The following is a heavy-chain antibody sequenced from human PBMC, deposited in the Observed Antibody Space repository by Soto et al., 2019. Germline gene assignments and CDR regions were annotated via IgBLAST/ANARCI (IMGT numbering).Heavy chain of an antibody. CDR1: GYTFTGHY. J-gene: IGHJ4*02. Sequence: GASVKVSCKASGYTFTGHYMHWVRQAPGQGLEWMGWINPNSGGTNYAQKFQGWVTMTRDTSISTAYMELSSLRSEDTAVYYCARSIVVVTALDYWGQGTLVTVSS. CDR2: INPNSGGT. D-gene: IGHD2-21*02. V-gene: IGHV1-2*04. CDR3: ARSIVVVTALDY.